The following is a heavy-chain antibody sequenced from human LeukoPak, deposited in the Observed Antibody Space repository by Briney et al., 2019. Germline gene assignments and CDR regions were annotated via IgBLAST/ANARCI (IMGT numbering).Heavy chain of an antibody. V-gene: IGHV3-64*02. J-gene: IGHJ3*02. Sequence: DSMKGRFTISRDNSKNTLYLQMGSLRAEDMAVYYCAREMGVAPDAFDIWGQGTMVTVSS. D-gene: IGHD3-3*01. CDR3: AREMGVAPDAFDI.